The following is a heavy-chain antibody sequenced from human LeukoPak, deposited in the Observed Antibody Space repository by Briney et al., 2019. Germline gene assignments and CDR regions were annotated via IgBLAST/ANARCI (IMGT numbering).Heavy chain of an antibody. CDR3: AKDRTYSGYDALDY. CDR2: ISWNSGSA. D-gene: IGHD5-12*01. V-gene: IGHV3-9*01. J-gene: IGHJ4*02. Sequence: PGRSLRLSCAASGFNFDDYSMHWIRHAPGKGLEWVSGISWNSGSAGYADSVKGRFTISRDNAKNSLYLQMNSLRTEDTALYYCAKDRTYSGYDALDYWGQGTLVTVSS. CDR1: GFNFDDYS.